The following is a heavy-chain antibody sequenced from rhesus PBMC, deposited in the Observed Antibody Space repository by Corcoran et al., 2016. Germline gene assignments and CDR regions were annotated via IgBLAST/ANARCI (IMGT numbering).Heavy chain of an antibody. CDR2: FDSRGSP. Sequence: QVQLQESGPGLVKPSETLSLTCAVSGGPISGYWWRWIRQPPGKGLEWIGRFDSRGSPAYNPSLKRLVTISRDTAKNQFSLKLSSVTAADTAVYYCARGTYYYGRGGLDSWGQGVVVTVSS. V-gene: IGHV4-160*01. D-gene: IGHD3-28*01. CDR1: GGPISGYW. J-gene: IGHJ6*01. CDR3: ARGTYYYGRGGLDS.